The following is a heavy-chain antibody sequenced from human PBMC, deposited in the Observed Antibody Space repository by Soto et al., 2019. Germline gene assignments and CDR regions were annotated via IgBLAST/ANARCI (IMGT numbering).Heavy chain of an antibody. CDR1: GYSLRGNY. D-gene: IGHD3-22*01. Sequence: EASLKVSCKASGYSLRGNYIHWVRQTPGQGLEWMGWISPNSSGTVYAQRFQGRVTMTRDTSLTTVYMQLNRLTSDDSAVYYCARDLIVDGPGNYAMDVWGQGTTVTVSS. CDR2: ISPNSSGT. J-gene: IGHJ6*02. CDR3: ARDLIVDGPGNYAMDV. V-gene: IGHV1-2*02.